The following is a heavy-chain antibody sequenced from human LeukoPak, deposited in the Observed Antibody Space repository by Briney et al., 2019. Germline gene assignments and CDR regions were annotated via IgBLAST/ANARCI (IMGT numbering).Heavy chain of an antibody. Sequence: GGSLRLSCAASGFTFRNYWMHWVRQVPGKGLVWVSHLNGDGSSITYADSVKGRFTISRDSAKSTLYLQMNSLRAEDTAVYYCARDRGYSPDVWGQGTTVTVSS. D-gene: IGHD5-18*01. CDR1: GFTFRNYW. CDR2: LNGDGSSI. V-gene: IGHV3-74*01. CDR3: ARDRGYSPDV. J-gene: IGHJ6*02.